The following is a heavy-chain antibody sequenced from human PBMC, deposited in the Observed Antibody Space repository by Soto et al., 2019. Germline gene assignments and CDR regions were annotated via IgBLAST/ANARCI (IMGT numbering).Heavy chain of an antibody. J-gene: IGHJ2*01. V-gene: IGHV3-74*01. CDR1: GFTFSTYW. Sequence: EVQLVESGGGLVQPEGSLRLSCAASGFTFSTYWMHWVRQAPGKGLVWVSRINSDGSSTNYADSVKGRFTISRDSAKNTLYLQMNSLRAEDTAVYYCARDPTYWYFDLWGRGTLVTVSS. CDR2: INSDGSST. CDR3: ARDPTYWYFDL.